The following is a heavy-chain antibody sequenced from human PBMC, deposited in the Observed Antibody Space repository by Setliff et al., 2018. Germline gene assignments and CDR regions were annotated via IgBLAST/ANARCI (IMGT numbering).Heavy chain of an antibody. D-gene: IGHD2-15*01. J-gene: IGHJ6*03. Sequence: GGSLRLSCAASGLSFRDHYMDWVRPAPGKGLEWVGRTRNKAVNYATEYAASVKGRFTISRDESKNSLYRQMNGLKTEDRAVYYCARIRFCGGRVICPPGRYVDVWGKGTTVTVSS. V-gene: IGHV3-72*01. CDR2: TRNKAVNYAT. CDR1: GLSFRDHY. CDR3: ARIRFCGGRVICPPGRYVDV.